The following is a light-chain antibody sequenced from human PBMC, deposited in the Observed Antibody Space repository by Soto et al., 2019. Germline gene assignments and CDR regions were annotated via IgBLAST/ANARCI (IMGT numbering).Light chain of an antibody. V-gene: IGLV1-40*01. J-gene: IGLJ2*01. CDR1: RSNIGAGYD. CDR2: GHS. CDR3: QSYDSGLVGLI. Sequence: QSVLTQPPSVSGAPGQRVTIACTGSRSNIGAGYDVHWYRHLPGAAPKLLLSGHSHRPSGVPDRLSGSKSGTSASLAITGLQAEDEADYYCQSYDSGLVGLIFGAGTKLTVL.